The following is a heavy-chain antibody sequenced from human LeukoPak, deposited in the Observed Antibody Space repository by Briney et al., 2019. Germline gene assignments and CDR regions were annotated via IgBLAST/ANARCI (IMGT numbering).Heavy chain of an antibody. Sequence: GGSLRLSCAASGFTFSTYGMNWVRQAPGKGLEWVSGISDSGGSTNYADSVKGRFTISRDNSKNTLYLQMNSLRAEDTAVYYCAKNDGSSGWYDAFDIWGQGTMVTVSS. D-gene: IGHD6-19*01. V-gene: IGHV3-23*01. J-gene: IGHJ3*02. CDR3: AKNDGSSGWYDAFDI. CDR2: ISDSGGST. CDR1: GFTFSTYG.